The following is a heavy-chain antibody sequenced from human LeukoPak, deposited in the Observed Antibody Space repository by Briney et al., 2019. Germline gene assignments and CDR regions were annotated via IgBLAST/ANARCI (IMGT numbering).Heavy chain of an antibody. CDR1: GFTFSDYY. CDR2: ISSSGSTI. V-gene: IGHV3-11*01. J-gene: IGHJ4*02. Sequence: GGSLRLSCGASGFTFSDYYMGWIRQAPGKGLEWVSYISSSGSTIYYADSVKGRFTISRDNAKNSLYLQMNSLRAEDTAVYYCARENSYGSFDYWGQGTLVTVSS. D-gene: IGHD5-18*01. CDR3: ARENSYGSFDY.